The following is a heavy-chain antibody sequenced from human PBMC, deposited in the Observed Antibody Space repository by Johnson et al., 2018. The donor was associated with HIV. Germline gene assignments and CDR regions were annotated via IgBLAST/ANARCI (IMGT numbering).Heavy chain of an antibody. D-gene: IGHD3-3*01. CDR2: ISYDGSNK. V-gene: IGHV3-30*04. CDR1: GFTFSSYA. J-gene: IGHJ3*02. Sequence: QVQLVESGGGVVQPGRSLRVSSTASGFTFSSYAMHWVRQAPGKGLEWVAVISYDGSNKYYADSVKGRFTISRDNSKNTLYLQMNSLRAEDTAVYYCAKDSEVSGYQPDAFDIWGQGTMVTVSS. CDR3: AKDSEVSGYQPDAFDI.